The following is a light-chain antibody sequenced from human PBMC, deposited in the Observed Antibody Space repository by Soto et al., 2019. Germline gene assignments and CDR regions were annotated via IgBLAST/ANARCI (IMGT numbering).Light chain of an antibody. CDR3: SSYTNTTNLEV. CDR2: EVS. J-gene: IGLJ1*01. Sequence: QSALSHPASVSWSPGQSITISCAGTSSDVGGYNYVSWYQQHPGKAPKLLLYEVSNRPSWVSDRFSGSKSANTASLTISGLQAEDEANYYCSSYTNTTNLEVFGPGTKVTVL. V-gene: IGLV2-14*01. CDR1: SSDVGGYNY.